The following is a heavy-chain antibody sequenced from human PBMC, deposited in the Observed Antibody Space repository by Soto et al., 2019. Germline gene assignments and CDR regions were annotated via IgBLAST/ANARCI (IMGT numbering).Heavy chain of an antibody. J-gene: IGHJ4*02. CDR2: IYYSGST. V-gene: IGHV4-39*01. CDR1: GGSISSSSYY. Sequence: PSETLSLTCTVSGGSISSSSYYWGWIRQPPGKGLEWIGSIYYSGSTYYNPSLKSRVTISVDTSKNQFSLKLSSVTAADTAVYYCARHDIVVVPATFDYWGQGTLVTVSS. D-gene: IGHD2-2*01. CDR3: ARHDIVVVPATFDY.